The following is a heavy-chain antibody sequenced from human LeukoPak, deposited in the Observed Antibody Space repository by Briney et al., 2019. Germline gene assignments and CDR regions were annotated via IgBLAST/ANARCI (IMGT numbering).Heavy chain of an antibody. CDR2: IKHDGSEK. CDR1: GFTFSSHW. D-gene: IGHD1-7*01. Sequence: GGSLRLSCGGSGFTFSSHWMSWVRQAPGKGVEWVANIKHDGSEKYYVGSVKGRFTVSRDNAKNSLYLQMNSLRAEDTAVYYCALYNWNSKRDLDYWGQGTLVTVSS. CDR3: ALYNWNSKRDLDY. V-gene: IGHV3-7*05. J-gene: IGHJ4*02.